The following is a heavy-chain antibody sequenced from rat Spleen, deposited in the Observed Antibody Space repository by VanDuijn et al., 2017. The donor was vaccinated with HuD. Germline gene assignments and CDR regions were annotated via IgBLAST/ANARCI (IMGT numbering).Heavy chain of an antibody. CDR2: VWTGGST. V-gene: IGHV2-45*01. CDR1: GFSLTSYN. Sequence: QVQLMESGPGLVQPSETLSLTCTVSGFSLTSYNVHWVRQPPGKGLEWMGVVWTGGSTDYNSALKSRLSISRDTSKNQVFLKMNSLQPEDTGTYYCARHLPARYWGQGVMVTVSS. CDR3: ARHLPARY. J-gene: IGHJ2*01. D-gene: IGHD3-2*01.